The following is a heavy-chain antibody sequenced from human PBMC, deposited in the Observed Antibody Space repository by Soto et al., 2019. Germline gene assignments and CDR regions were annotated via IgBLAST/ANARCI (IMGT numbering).Heavy chain of an antibody. D-gene: IGHD4-17*01. V-gene: IGHV1-24*01. CDR3: ATYNRDYLSPGAFDY. Sequence: APLKVSCKVSGYTLTESAMHCVRQAPGKGLEWMGGFDPEDGETIYAQKFQGRVTMTEDTPTDTAYMELSSLRSEDTAVYYCATYNRDYLSPGAFDYWGQGTLVTVSS. J-gene: IGHJ4*02. CDR1: GYTLTESA. CDR2: FDPEDGET.